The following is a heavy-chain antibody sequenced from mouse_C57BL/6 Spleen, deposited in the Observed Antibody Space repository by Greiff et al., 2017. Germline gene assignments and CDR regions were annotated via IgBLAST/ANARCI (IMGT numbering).Heavy chain of an antibody. J-gene: IGHJ4*01. CDR1: GFNIKDDY. V-gene: IGHV14-4*01. CDR2: IDPENGDT. CDR3: TDNAMDY. Sequence: VQLQQSGAELVRPGASVKLSCTASGFNIKDDYMHWVKQRPEQGREWIGWIDPENGDTEYASKFQGKATITADTSSNTAYLQLSSLTSEDTAVYYCTDNAMDYWGQGTSVTVSS.